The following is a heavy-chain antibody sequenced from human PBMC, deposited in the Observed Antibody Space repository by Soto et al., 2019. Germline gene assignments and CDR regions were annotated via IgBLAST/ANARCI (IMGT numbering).Heavy chain of an antibody. Sequence: VQLVESGGGLVKPGGSLRLSCAASGFTFSKAWMSWVRQAPGKGLEWVAVIWYDGSKEDYADSVKGRFIISRDNSKNILYLHMSSLRADDTAIYYCARARASYYDSPDYWGQGTLVTVSS. CDR1: GFTFSKAW. CDR3: ARARASYYDSPDY. D-gene: IGHD3-22*01. CDR2: IWYDGSKE. V-gene: IGHV3-33*08. J-gene: IGHJ4*02.